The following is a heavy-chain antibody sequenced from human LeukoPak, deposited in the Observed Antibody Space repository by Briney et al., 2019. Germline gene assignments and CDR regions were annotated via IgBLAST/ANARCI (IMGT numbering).Heavy chain of an antibody. CDR2: VSWNIGST. V-gene: IGHV3-9*01. D-gene: IGHD3-22*01. J-gene: IGHJ3*02. CDR3: AKGRADYYNSSGYYNAFHI. Sequence: PGRSLSPSRAASASTVDVYAMGSARHAPGEGLEWVSGVSWNIGSTIYAPSVKGRFTIYRDNAKNSLYLQINSLTAEDTALYYCAKGRADYYNSSGYYNAFHIWGQGTMVTVSS. CDR1: ASTVDVYA.